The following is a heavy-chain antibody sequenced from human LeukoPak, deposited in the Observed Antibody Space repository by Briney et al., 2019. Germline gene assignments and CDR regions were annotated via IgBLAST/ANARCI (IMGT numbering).Heavy chain of an antibody. CDR2: INHSGST. V-gene: IGHV4-34*01. J-gene: IGHJ4*02. CDR3: ARGLLGNISKKPRTYYFDY. D-gene: IGHD1-1*01. Sequence: SETLSLTCAVYGGSFSGYYWSWIRQPPGKGLEWIGEINHSGSTNYNPSLKSRVTISVDTSKNQFSLKLSSVTAADTAVYYCARGLLGNISKKPRTYYFDYWGQGTLVTVSS. CDR1: GGSFSGYY.